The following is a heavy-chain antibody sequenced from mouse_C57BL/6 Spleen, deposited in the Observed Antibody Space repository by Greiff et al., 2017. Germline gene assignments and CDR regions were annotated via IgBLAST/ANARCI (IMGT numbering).Heavy chain of an antibody. CDR2: ISRGGDYI. J-gene: IGHJ2*01. V-gene: IGHV5-9-1*02. CDR1: GFTFSSYA. Sequence: EVKLMESGEGLVKPGGSLKLSCAASGFTFSSYAMSWVRQTPEKRLEWVAYISRGGDYIYYADTVKGRFTISIDNARNTLYLQMSSLKSEDTAMYYCTRGGAPYYFDYWGQGTTLTVSS. CDR3: TRGGAPYYFDY.